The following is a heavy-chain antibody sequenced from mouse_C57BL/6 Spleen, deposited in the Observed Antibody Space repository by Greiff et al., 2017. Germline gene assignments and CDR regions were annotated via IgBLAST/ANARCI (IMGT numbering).Heavy chain of an antibody. CDR1: GYTFTSYW. V-gene: IGHV1-64*01. J-gene: IGHJ2*01. Sequence: VQLQQPGAELVKPGASVKLSCKASGYTFTSYWMHWVKQRPGQGLEWIGMIHPNSGSTNYNEKFKSKATLTVDKSSSTAYMQLSSLTSEDSAVYYCARDMVDGYDEGLDYWGQGTTLTVSS. D-gene: IGHD2-2*01. CDR3: ARDMVDGYDEGLDY. CDR2: IHPNSGST.